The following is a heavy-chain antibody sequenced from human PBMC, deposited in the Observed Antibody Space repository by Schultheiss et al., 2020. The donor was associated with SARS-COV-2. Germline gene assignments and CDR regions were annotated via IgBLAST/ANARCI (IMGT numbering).Heavy chain of an antibody. V-gene: IGHV4-59*01. CDR1: DGSIRNYF. CDR2: IYYSGNT. CDR3: ARTTLGTVMVRSFSVRWNWFDP. Sequence: SETLSLTCTVSDGSIRNYFWTWIRQPPGKGLEWIGNIYYSGNTNYNPSLTSRVTISVDTSKNQFSLKLTSVTTSDTAVYYCARTTLGTVMVRSFSVRWNWFDPWGQGTLVTVSS. J-gene: IGHJ5*02. D-gene: IGHD5-18*01.